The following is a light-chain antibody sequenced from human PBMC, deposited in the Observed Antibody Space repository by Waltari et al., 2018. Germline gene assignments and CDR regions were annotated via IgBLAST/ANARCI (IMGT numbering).Light chain of an antibody. V-gene: IGKV1-33*01. CDR1: QAISNY. Sequence: DIQMTQSPYSLAAAVGDRVTITCQARQAISNYLNWYPQKPGKAPKLLIYDESNLETGVPSRFSGSGSGTDFTYTISSLQPDDLATYYCHPYANLLRLTFGGGTKVEIK. J-gene: IGKJ4*02. CDR3: HPYANLLRLT. CDR2: DES.